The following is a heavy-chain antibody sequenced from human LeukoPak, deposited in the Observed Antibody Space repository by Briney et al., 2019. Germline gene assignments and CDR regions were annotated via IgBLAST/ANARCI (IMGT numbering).Heavy chain of an antibody. D-gene: IGHD3-16*01. J-gene: IGHJ6*03. CDR3: ARDHNYDYVWGYYMDV. CDR1: GGTFSSYA. CDR2: IIPIFGIA. V-gene: IGHV1-69*05. Sequence: ASVKVSCKASGGTFSSYAISWVRQAPGQGLEWMGRIIPIFGIANYAQKFQGRVTITTDESTSTAYMELSSLRSEDTAVYYCARDHNYDYVWGYYMDVWGKGTTVTVSS.